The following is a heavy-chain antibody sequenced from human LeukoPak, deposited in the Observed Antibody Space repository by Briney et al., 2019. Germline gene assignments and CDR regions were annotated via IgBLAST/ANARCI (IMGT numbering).Heavy chain of an antibody. V-gene: IGHV1-18*01. CDR1: GYTFTSYG. D-gene: IGHD6-13*01. CDR3: ARDGLAAAGTYYYYYMDV. Sequence: ASVKVSCKASGYTFTSYGISWVRQAPGQGLEWMGWISGYNGNTNYAQKLQGRVTMTTDTSTSTAYMELRSLRSDDTAVYYCARDGLAAAGTYYYYYMDVWGKGTTVTVSS. J-gene: IGHJ6*03. CDR2: ISGYNGNT.